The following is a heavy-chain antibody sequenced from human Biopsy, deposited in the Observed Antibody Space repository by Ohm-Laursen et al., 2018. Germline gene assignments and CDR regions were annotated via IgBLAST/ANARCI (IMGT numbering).Heavy chain of an antibody. J-gene: IGHJ4*02. CDR3: ARGPHSGSHSCFDY. CDR2: IIPMFGTA. CDR1: GYTLTELS. D-gene: IGHD1-26*01. V-gene: IGHV1-69*13. Sequence: SVKVSCKVSGYTLTELSMHWVRQAPGRGLEWMGGIIPMFGTANYAQMFQGRVTFSADESTSTSYMELSSLTTEDTAIYYCARGPHSGSHSCFDYWGRGTLVAVSS.